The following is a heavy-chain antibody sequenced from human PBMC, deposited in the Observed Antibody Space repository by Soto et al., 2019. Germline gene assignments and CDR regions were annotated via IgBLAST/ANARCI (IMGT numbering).Heavy chain of an antibody. Sequence: QVQLVQSGAEVKKPGASVKVSCKASGYSFSDYDINWVRQATGQGPEWMGWMNPNSGNTGYAQKFQGRVTMTRNTSINTAYMELSSLGSEDTAVYYCARDNRYNWNDEGWFDPWGQGTLVTVSX. J-gene: IGHJ5*02. CDR3: ARDNRYNWNDEGWFDP. CDR2: MNPNSGNT. D-gene: IGHD1-20*01. V-gene: IGHV1-8*01. CDR1: GYSFSDYD.